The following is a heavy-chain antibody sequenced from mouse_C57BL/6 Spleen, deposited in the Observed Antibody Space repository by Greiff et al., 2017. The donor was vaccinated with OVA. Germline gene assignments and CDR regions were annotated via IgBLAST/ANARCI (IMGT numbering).Heavy chain of an antibody. J-gene: IGHJ2*01. CDR2: IDPEVGET. CDR1: GFTIKDYY. D-gene: IGHD1-1*01. CDR3: ASPPITTVVATNDY. V-gene: IGHV14-2*01. Sequence: EVQLQQSGAELVKPGASVKLSCTASGFTIKDYYMHWVKQRTEQGLEWIGRIDPEVGETKYAPKFQGKATITADTSSNTAYLQLSSLTSADTAVYYCASPPITTVVATNDYWGQGTTLTVSS.